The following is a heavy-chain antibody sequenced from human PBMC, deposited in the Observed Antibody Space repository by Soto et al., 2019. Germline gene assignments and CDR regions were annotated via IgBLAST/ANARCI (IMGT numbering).Heavy chain of an antibody. Sequence: QVQLVQSGAEVKKPGASVKVSCKASGYTFTSYGISWVRQAPGQGLEWMGWTSAYKGNTNYAQKLQGRVTMTTDTSTSTAYMELRSLRSDDTAVYYCARRQWLVGGYYYGMDVWGQGTTVTVCS. CDR1: GYTFTSYG. J-gene: IGHJ6*02. CDR2: TSAYKGNT. CDR3: ARRQWLVGGYYYGMDV. V-gene: IGHV1-18*01. D-gene: IGHD6-19*01.